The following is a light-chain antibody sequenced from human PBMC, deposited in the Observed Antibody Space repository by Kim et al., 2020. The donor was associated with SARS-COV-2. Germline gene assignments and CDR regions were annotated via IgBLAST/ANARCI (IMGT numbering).Light chain of an antibody. CDR2: ASS. J-gene: IGKJ4*01. Sequence: TITRGRRQNIHTYLYWQQQRPGTAAQLLIYASSSLQGDPPWRFSGSGAGAVSSLTIAGLHDDDVATYYCQQNYRHPPTFGGGTQLDIK. V-gene: IGKV1-39*01. CDR3: QQNYRHPPT. CDR1: QNIHTY.